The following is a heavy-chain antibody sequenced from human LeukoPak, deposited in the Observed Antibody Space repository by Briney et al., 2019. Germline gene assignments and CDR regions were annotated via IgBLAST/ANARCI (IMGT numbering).Heavy chain of an antibody. CDR1: GGSFSGYY. Sequence: LETLSLTCAVYGGSFSGYYWSWIRQPPGKGLEWIGEINHSGSTNYNLSLKSRVTISVDTSKNQFSLKLSSVTAADTAVYYCARADIVVVPAATDGGGGMDVWGKGTTVTVSS. CDR2: INHSGST. V-gene: IGHV4-34*01. CDR3: ARADIVVVPAATDGGGGMDV. J-gene: IGHJ6*04. D-gene: IGHD2-2*01.